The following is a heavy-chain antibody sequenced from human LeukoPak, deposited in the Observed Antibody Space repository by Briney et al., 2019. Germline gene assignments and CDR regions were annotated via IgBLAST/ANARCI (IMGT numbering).Heavy chain of an antibody. CDR2: IYYSGST. J-gene: IGHJ5*02. CDR1: GGSISSDDYY. Sequence: PSQTLSLTCTVSGGSISSDDYYWSWIRQPPGKGLEWIGFIYYSGSTYYKPSLKSRVTISMDTSKNQFSLRLSSVTAADTAMYYCARCPSPGWFDPWGQGTLVTVSS. V-gene: IGHV4-30-4*08. CDR3: ARCPSPGWFDP.